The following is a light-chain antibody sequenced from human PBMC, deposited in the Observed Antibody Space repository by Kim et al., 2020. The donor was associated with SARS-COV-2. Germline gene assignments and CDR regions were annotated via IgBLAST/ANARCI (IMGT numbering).Light chain of an antibody. V-gene: IGLV3-1*01. CDR2: EDT. CDR3: QAWDSNTYV. Sequence: SYELTQPPSVSVSPGQTASITCSGDKLGDKYTYWCQQKPGQSPVLVIYEDTKLASGIPERFSGSNSGNTATLTISGTQAMDEADYYCQAWDSNTYVFGTGTKVTVL. J-gene: IGLJ1*01. CDR1: KLGDKY.